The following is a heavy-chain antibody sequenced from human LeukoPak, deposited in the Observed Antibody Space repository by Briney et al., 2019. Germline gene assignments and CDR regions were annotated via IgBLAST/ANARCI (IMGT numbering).Heavy chain of an antibody. D-gene: IGHD4-17*01. J-gene: IGHJ6*03. CDR2: IRYDGSTK. V-gene: IGHV3-30*02. CDR1: GFNFSTYG. CDR3: ANEHNDYGDYVGPRYHYYMDV. Sequence: PGGSLRLSCAASGFNFSTYGMRWVRQAPARGLEWVSFIRYDGSTKFDGDSVRGRFTISRDNSKNTLYLQMNSLRDADTAVYYCANEHNDYGDYVGPRYHYYMDVWGKGTTVTVSS.